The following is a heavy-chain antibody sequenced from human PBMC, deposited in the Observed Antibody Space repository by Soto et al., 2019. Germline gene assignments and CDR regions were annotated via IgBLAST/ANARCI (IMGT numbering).Heavy chain of an antibody. V-gene: IGHV3-9*01. CDR2: ISWNSGII. CDR1: GFTFGDYA. D-gene: IGHD4-17*01. J-gene: IGHJ6*04. Sequence: GGSLRLSCAASGFTFGDYAMHWVRQAPGKGLEWVSGISWNSGIIGYADSVRGRFTISRDNAENSLYLQMNSLRPEDTALYFCAKDHTVTPFYYFMDVWGKGTTVTVSS. CDR3: AKDHTVTPFYYFMDV.